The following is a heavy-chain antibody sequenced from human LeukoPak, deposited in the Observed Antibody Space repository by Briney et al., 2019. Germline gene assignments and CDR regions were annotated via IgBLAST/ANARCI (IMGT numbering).Heavy chain of an antibody. CDR2: IYHSGST. D-gene: IGHD6-6*01. J-gene: IGHJ5*02. CDR1: GGSISSSNW. Sequence: PSETLSLTCAVSGGSISSSNWWSWVRQPPGKGLEWIGEIYHSGSTNYNPSLKSRVTISVDKSKNQFSLKLSSVTAADTAVYYCAKAKTEYSRFDPGGQGTLVTVSA. V-gene: IGHV4-4*02. CDR3: AKAKTEYSRFDP.